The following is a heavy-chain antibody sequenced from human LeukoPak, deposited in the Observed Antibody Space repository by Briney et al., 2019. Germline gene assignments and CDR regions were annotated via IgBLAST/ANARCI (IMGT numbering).Heavy chain of an antibody. J-gene: IGHJ5*02. V-gene: IGHV3-7*01. CDR1: GFTFSSYW. CDR2: IKQDGSEK. Sequence: GGSLRLSCAASGFTFSSYWMSWVRQAPGKGLEWVANIKQDGSEKYYVDSVKGRFTISRDNAKNSLYLQMNSLRAEDTALYYCARALGNIVVVPGTMVPDNWFDPWGQGTLVTVSS. CDR3: ARALGNIVVVPGTMVPDNWFDP. D-gene: IGHD2-2*01.